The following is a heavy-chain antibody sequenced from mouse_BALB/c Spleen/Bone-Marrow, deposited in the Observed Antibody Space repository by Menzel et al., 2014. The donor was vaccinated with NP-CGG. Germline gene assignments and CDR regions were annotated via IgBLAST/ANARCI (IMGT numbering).Heavy chain of an antibody. D-gene: IGHD1-1*01. V-gene: IGHV14-3*02. CDR3: ASYYYGSSLFAY. CDR1: GFNIKDTY. J-gene: IGHJ3*01. Sequence: VHVKQSGAELVKPGASVKLSCTASGFNIKDTYMHWVKQRPEQGLEWIGRIDPANGNTKYDPKFQGKATITADTSSNTAYLQLSSLTSEDTAVYYCASYYYGSSLFAYWGQRTLVTVSA. CDR2: IDPANGNT.